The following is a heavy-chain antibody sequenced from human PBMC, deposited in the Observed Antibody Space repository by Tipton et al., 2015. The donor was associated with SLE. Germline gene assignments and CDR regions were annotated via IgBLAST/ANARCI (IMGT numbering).Heavy chain of an antibody. V-gene: IGHV4-34*01. D-gene: IGHD6-13*01. J-gene: IGHJ5*02. CDR2: INHSGST. CDR3: ARDRWSSSWEPGNWCDP. CDR1: GGSFSGYY. Sequence: AGLVKPSETLSLTCAVYGGSFSGYYWSWIRQPPGKGLEWIGEINHSGSTNYNPSLKSRVTISVDTSKNQFSLKLSSVTAADTAVYYCARDRWSSSWEPGNWCDPWGQGTLVTVSS.